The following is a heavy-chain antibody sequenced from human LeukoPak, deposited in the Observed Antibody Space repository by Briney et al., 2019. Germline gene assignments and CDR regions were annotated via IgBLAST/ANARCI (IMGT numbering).Heavy chain of an antibody. D-gene: IGHD1-26*01. V-gene: IGHV4-34*01. CDR2: IHHSGST. CDR1: GGSFSGYY. Sequence: PSETLSLTCAVYGGSFSGYYWSWIRQPPGKGLEWIGEIHHSGSTNYNPSLKSRVTISVDTSKNQFSLKLSSVTAADTAVYYCARRVGAPSYYYYMDVWGKGTTVTISS. J-gene: IGHJ6*03. CDR3: ARRVGAPSYYYYMDV.